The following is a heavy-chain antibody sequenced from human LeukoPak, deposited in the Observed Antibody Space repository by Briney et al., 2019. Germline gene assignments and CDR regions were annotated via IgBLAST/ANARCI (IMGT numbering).Heavy chain of an antibody. J-gene: IGHJ4*02. CDR2: IIPIFGTA. D-gene: IGHD3-22*01. Sequence: GASVKVSCKASGGTFSSYAISWVRQAPGQGLEWMGGIIPIFGTANYAQKFQGRVTMTTDTSTSTAYMELRSLRSDDTAVYYCARDRSYDSSGLERDYWGQGTLVTVSS. CDR3: ARDRSYDSSGLERDY. V-gene: IGHV1-69*05. CDR1: GGTFSSYA.